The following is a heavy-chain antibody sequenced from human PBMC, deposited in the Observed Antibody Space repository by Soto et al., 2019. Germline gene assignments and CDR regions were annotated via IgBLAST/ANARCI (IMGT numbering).Heavy chain of an antibody. D-gene: IGHD3-10*01. J-gene: IGHJ6*02. V-gene: IGHV2-70*01. CDR2: IDWDDAK. CDR1: GFSLSTSGMC. CDR3: ARMGSGSYDCYYYGMDV. Sequence: SGPTLVNPTQTLTLTCTFSGFSLSTSGMCVSWIRQPPGKALEWLALIDWDDAKYYSTSLKTRLTISKDTSKNQVVLTMTNMDPVDTATYYCARMGSGSYDCYYYGMDVWGQGTTVTVLL.